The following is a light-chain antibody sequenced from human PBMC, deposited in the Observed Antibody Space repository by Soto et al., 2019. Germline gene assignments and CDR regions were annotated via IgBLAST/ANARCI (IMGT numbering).Light chain of an antibody. Sequence: VLTQSPSTLSLSQGERATLSCRASQSVSSYLAWYQQKPGQAPRLLIYDTSNRATGVPARFSGSGSGTDFTLTISSLEPEDCAIYYCQQRQYWPPITFGQGTRLEIK. CDR1: QSVSSY. CDR2: DTS. CDR3: QQRQYWPPIT. V-gene: IGKV3-11*01. J-gene: IGKJ5*01.